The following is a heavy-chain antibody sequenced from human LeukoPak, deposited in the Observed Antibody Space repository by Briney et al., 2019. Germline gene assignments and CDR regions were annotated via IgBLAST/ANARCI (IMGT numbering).Heavy chain of an antibody. CDR2: IYSGGST. J-gene: IGHJ4*02. CDR3: ARGYSSSWSDY. D-gene: IGHD6-13*01. Sequence: AGGSLRLSCAASGFTVSSNYMSWVRQAPGKGLEWVSVIYSGGSTYYADSVKGRFTISRDNSKNTLYLQMNSLRAEDTAVYYCARGYSSSWSDYCGQGTLVTVSS. V-gene: IGHV3-53*01. CDR1: GFTVSSNY.